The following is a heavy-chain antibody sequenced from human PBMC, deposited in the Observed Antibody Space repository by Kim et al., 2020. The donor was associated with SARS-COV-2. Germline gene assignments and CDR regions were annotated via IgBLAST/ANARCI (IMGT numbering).Heavy chain of an antibody. Sequence: SETLSLTCSVAGGPINSPTYYWGWVRQPPGKGLEWIASIYYSGTTYYNPSLRSRVTMSVDTSENQFSLILMSLTAADTAKYFCARHSGGSYSSSWVYGMDVWGQGTTVTVSS. J-gene: IGHJ6*02. CDR1: GGPINSPTYY. D-gene: IGHD6-13*01. CDR2: IYYSGTT. V-gene: IGHV4-39*01. CDR3: ARHSGGSYSSSWVYGMDV.